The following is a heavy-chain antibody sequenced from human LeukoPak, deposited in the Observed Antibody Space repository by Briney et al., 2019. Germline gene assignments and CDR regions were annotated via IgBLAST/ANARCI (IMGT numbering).Heavy chain of an antibody. CDR3: AKASAMIVVVSKHFDY. D-gene: IGHD3-22*01. Sequence: GGSLRLSCAASGFTFSDYAMHWVRQAPGKGLEWVSATSGSGGSTYYADSVKGRFTISRDNSKNTLYLQMNSLRAEDTAVYYCAKASAMIVVVSKHFDYWGQGTLVTVSS. V-gene: IGHV3-23*01. CDR1: GFTFSDYA. J-gene: IGHJ4*02. CDR2: TSGSGGST.